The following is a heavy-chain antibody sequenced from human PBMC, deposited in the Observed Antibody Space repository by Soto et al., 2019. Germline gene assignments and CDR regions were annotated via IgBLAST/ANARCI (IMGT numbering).Heavy chain of an antibody. CDR3: ARGSFYDFWGGYYLDFDY. J-gene: IGHJ4*02. D-gene: IGHD3-3*01. V-gene: IGHV1-2*04. CDR1: GYTFTGYY. Sequence: ASVKVSCKASGYTFTGYYMHWVRQAPGQGLEWMGWINPNSGGTNYAQKFQGWVTMTRDTSISTAYMELSRLRSDDTAVYYCARGSFYDFWGGYYLDFDYWGQGTLVTVSS. CDR2: INPNSGGT.